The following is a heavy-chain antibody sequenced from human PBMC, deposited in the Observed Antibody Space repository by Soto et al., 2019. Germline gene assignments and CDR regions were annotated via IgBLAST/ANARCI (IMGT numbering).Heavy chain of an antibody. V-gene: IGHV4-59*01. CDR3: AKGRSYYYYYGVDV. Sequence: SETLSLTCTVSGGSISSYYWSWIRQPPGKGLEWIGYIYYGGSTNYNPSLKSRVTISVDTSKNQFSLKLSSVTAADTALYYCAKGRSYYYYYGVDVWGQGTTVTVSS. CDR2: IYYGGST. J-gene: IGHJ6*02. CDR1: GGSISSYY.